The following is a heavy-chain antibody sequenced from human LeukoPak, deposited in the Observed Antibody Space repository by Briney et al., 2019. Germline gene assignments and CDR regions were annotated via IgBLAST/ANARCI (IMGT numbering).Heavy chain of an antibody. CDR2: IQYGGSKK. CDR3: AKGLLMIAARRLSPLEAEYFQH. J-gene: IGHJ1*01. D-gene: IGHD6-6*01. Sequence: PGGSLRLSCVASGFTFSSNGMHWVRQAPGKGLEWVTFIQYGGSKKYYADSVKGRFTISRDNSKNTLYLEMNSLRAEDTAVYYCAKGLLMIAARRLSPLEAEYFQHWGQGTLVTVSS. CDR1: GFTFSSNG. V-gene: IGHV3-30*02.